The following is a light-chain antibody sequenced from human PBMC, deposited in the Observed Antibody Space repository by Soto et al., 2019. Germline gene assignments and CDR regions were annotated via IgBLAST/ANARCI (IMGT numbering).Light chain of an antibody. CDR1: QTISSW. J-gene: IGKJ5*01. CDR2: AAS. CDR3: QQSYSTPKA. Sequence: EMHMTQSPSSLSASVGDRVTITCRASQTISSWLNWYQQKPGKAPKLLIYAASSLKSGVPSRLSGSGSGTDFTLTISSLQPEDFATYYCQQSYSTPKAFGQGTRVDIK. V-gene: IGKV1-39*01.